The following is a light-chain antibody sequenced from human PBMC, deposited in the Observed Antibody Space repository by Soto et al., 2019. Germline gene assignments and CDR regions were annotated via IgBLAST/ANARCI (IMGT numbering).Light chain of an antibody. V-gene: IGKV1-9*01. CDR1: QSISSH. Sequence: DIQLTQSPSFLSASVGDRVTITCRASQSISSHVAWYRQKSGKAPMLLIYSASTLQSGVPSRVSGSGSGTEFTLTISSLHPEDFATYYCQHLDSFPLAFGGGTTVEI. CDR2: SAS. J-gene: IGKJ4*01. CDR3: QHLDSFPLA.